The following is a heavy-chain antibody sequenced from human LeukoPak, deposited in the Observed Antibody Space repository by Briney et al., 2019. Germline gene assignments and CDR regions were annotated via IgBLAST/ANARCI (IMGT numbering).Heavy chain of an antibody. J-gene: IGHJ4*02. CDR1: GFTFSSYA. CDR2: ISYDGSNK. CDR3: ARGRGEMATVFDY. D-gene: IGHD5-24*01. V-gene: IGHV3-30-3*01. Sequence: GGSLRLPCAASGFTFSSYAMHWVRQAPGKGLEWVAVISYDGSNKYYADSVKGRFTISRDNSKNTLYLQMNSLRAEDTAVYYCARGRGEMATVFDYWGQGTLVTVSS.